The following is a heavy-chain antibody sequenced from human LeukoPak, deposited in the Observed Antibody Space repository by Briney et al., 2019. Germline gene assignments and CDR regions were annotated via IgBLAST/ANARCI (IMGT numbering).Heavy chain of an antibody. V-gene: IGHV1-18*01. CDR3: ARDPGSFLSGSGWLNWFEP. D-gene: IGHD6-19*01. CDR2: ISGYNEET. J-gene: IGHJ5*02. CDR1: GYTFSRYG. Sequence: ASVKVSCKASGYTFSRYGINWVRQAPGQGLEWMGWISGYNEETNYAQKFQGRVTMTTDTSTSTAYMELRRLRSDDTAVYYCARDPGSFLSGSGWLNWFEPWGQGTLLTVSS.